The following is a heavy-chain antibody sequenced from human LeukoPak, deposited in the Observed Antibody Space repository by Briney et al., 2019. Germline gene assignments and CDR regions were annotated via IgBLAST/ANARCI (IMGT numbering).Heavy chain of an antibody. CDR3: AREYDTSAFDI. CDR2: ISSSSSTI. J-gene: IGHJ3*02. D-gene: IGHD3-22*01. V-gene: IGHV3-48*01. CDR1: GFTFSSYS. Sequence: GGSLRLSCAASGFTFSSYSMNWVRQAPGKWLEWVSYISSSSSTIYYADSVKGRFTISRDNAKNSLYLQMNSLRAEDTAVYYCAREYDTSAFDIWGQGTMVTVSS.